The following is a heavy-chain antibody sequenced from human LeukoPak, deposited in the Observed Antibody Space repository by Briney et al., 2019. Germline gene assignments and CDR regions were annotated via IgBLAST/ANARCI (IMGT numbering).Heavy chain of an antibody. CDR1: GFTFGDYA. V-gene: IGHV3-49*04. CDR2: IRSKANGGTT. J-gene: IGHJ4*02. D-gene: IGHD2-15*01. CDR3: ASPDCSGGSCYSYLDY. Sequence: HPGGSLRLSCTASGFTFGDYAMSWVRQAPGRGLEWVSFIRSKANGGTTEYVASVKGRFTISRDDSKSIAYLQMNSLKTEDTAVYYCASPDCSGGSCYSYLDYWGQGTLVTVSS.